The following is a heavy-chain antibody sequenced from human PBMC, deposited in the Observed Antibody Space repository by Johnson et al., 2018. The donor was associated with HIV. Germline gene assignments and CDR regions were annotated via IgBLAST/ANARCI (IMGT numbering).Heavy chain of an antibody. CDR2: ISWNSGSI. D-gene: IGHD3-16*01. CDR1: GFTFDDYA. V-gene: IGHV3-9*01. CDR3: ARAGGAGRVNGFDM. J-gene: IGHJ3*02. Sequence: VQLVESGGGLVQPGRSLKLSCAASGFTFDDYAMHWVRQAPGKGLEWVSGISWNSGSIGYADSVKGRFTISRDNAKNSLYLQMNSLRAEDTALYYCARAGGAGRVNGFDMWGQGTMVTVSS.